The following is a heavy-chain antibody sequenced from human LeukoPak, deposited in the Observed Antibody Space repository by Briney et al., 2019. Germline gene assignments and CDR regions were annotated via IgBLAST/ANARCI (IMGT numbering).Heavy chain of an antibody. V-gene: IGHV1-8*01. J-gene: IGHJ5*02. D-gene: IGHD6-13*01. Sequence: ASVTVSCKASGYTFTSYDINWVRQAAGQGLEWMGWMNTNSGNTGYAQKIQGRVTMTRNTSISTAYMELSSLRSEDTAVYYCARGARGSSSWAGWFDPWGQGTLVTVSS. CDR1: GYTFTSYD. CDR3: ARGARGSSSWAGWFDP. CDR2: MNTNSGNT.